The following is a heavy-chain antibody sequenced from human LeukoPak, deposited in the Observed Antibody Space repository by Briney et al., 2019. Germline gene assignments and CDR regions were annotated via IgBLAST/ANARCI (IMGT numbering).Heavy chain of an antibody. J-gene: IGHJ6*02. Sequence: PGGSLRLSCAASGFTFSNNAIHWVRQAPGKGLEWVAVISNDGGNKNYADSVKGRFTISRDNSKKMLYLQVDSLRAEDTAVYYCAKDQGQGYGMDVWGQGTTVTVSS. V-gene: IGHV3-30*18. CDR1: GFTFSNNA. CDR3: AKDQGQGYGMDV. CDR2: ISNDGGNK.